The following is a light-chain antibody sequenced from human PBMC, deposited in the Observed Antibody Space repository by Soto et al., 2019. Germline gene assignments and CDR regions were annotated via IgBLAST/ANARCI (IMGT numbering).Light chain of an antibody. V-gene: IGKV3-20*01. CDR3: QQYDGSPIT. J-gene: IGKJ5*01. Sequence: DIVLTQSPGTLSLSPGERATLSCRASPSVGRSYLAWYQQKPGQAPRLLISSVSKRATGIPDRFSGGGSGTDFTLTISRVEPEDFALYICQQYDGSPITFGQGTRLEIK. CDR2: SVS. CDR1: PSVGRSY.